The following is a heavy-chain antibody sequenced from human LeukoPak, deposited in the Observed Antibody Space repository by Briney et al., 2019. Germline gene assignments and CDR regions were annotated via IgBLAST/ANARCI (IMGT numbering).Heavy chain of an antibody. CDR2: ISGSGGST. Sequence: PGGSLRLSCAASGFTFSNSAMSWVRQAPGKGLEWVSTISGSGGSTYYADSVKGRFTISRDNSKSTLYLQINSLRAEDTAVYYCARGGGEGAARPPPYYYYYMDVWGKGTTVTVSS. D-gene: IGHD6-6*01. CDR3: ARGGGEGAARPPPYYYYYMDV. J-gene: IGHJ6*03. CDR1: GFTFSNSA. V-gene: IGHV3-23*01.